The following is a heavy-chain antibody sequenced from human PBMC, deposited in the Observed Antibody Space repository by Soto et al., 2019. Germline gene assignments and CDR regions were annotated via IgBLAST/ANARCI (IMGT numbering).Heavy chain of an antibody. V-gene: IGHV1-69*13. CDR3: ARAKVREWELSYYFDY. D-gene: IGHD1-26*01. CDR2: IIPIFGTA. CDR1: GGTFSSYA. Sequence: ASVKVSCKASGGTFSSYAISWVRQAPGQGLEWMGGIIPIFGTANYAQKFQGRVTITADESTSTAYMEMSSLRSEDTAVYYCARAKVREWELSYYFDYWGQGTLVTVSS. J-gene: IGHJ4*02.